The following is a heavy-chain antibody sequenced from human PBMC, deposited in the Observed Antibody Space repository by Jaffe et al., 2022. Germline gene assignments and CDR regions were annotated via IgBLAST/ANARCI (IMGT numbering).Heavy chain of an antibody. V-gene: IGHV4-34*01. D-gene: IGHD1-1*01. CDR3: ARTVRFSTLGYYYYMDV. CDR1: GGSFSGYY. CDR2: INHSGST. Sequence: QVQLQQWGAGLLKPSETLSLTCAVYGGSFSGYYWSWIRQPPGKGLEWIGEINHSGSTNYNPSLKSRVTISVDTSKNQFSLKLSSVTAADTAVYYCARTVRFSTLGYYYYMDVWGKGTTVTVSS. J-gene: IGHJ6*03.